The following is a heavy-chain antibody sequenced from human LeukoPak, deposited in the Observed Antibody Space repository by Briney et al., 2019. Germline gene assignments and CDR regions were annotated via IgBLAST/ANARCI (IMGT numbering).Heavy chain of an antibody. J-gene: IGHJ6*03. CDR3: ARDRTVTTGYYYYMDV. V-gene: IGHV4-31*03. CDR1: GGSISSGGYY. Sequence: SQTLSLTCTVSGGSISSGGYYWSWIRQHPGKGLEWIGYIYYSGSTYYNPSLKSRVTISVDTSKNQFSLKLSSVTAADTAVYYRARDRTVTTGYYYYMDVWGKGTTVTVSS. CDR2: IYYSGST. D-gene: IGHD4-11*01.